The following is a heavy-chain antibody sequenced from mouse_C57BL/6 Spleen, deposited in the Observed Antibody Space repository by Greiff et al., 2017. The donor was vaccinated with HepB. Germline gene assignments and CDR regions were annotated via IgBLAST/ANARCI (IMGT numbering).Heavy chain of an antibody. CDR3: ARGLITTVVAGAMDY. J-gene: IGHJ4*01. CDR2: INYDGSST. CDR1: GFTFSDYY. Sequence: EVMLVESEGGLVQPGSSMKLSCTASGFTFSDYYMAWVRQVPEKGLEWVANINYDGSSTYYLDSLKSRFIISRDNAKNILYLQMSSLKSEDTATYYCARGLITTVVAGAMDYWGQGTSVTVSS. D-gene: IGHD1-1*01. V-gene: IGHV5-16*01.